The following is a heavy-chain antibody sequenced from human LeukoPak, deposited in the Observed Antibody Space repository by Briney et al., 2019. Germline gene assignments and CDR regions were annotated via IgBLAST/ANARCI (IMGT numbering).Heavy chain of an antibody. CDR1: GFNFSSYA. V-gene: IGHV3-30-3*01. D-gene: IGHD3-22*01. CDR2: ISYDGINK. Sequence: GRSLRLSCAASGFNFSSYAMHWVRQAPGKGLEWVAIISYDGINKYYADSVKGRFTISIDNSKNTLYLQMNSVRAEDTAVYYCARDMYDSSGYLFDFWGQGTLVTVSS. CDR3: ARDMYDSSGYLFDF. J-gene: IGHJ4*02.